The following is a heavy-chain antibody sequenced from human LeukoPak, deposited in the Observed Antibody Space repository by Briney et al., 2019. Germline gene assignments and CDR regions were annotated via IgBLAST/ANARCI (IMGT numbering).Heavy chain of an antibody. V-gene: IGHV1-69*13. CDR3: TRDYYDSSGYYYLPDY. CDR1: GGTFSSYA. D-gene: IGHD3-22*01. Sequence: SVKVSCKASGGTFSSYAISWVRQAPGQGLEWMGGIIPIFGTANYAQKFQGRVTITADESTSTAYMELSSLRSEDTAVYYCTRDYYDSSGYYYLPDYWGQGTLVTVSS. CDR2: IIPIFGTA. J-gene: IGHJ4*02.